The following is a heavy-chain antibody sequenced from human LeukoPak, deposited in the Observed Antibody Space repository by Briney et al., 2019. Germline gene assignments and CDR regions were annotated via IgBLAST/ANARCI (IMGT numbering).Heavy chain of an antibody. V-gene: IGHV1-2*02. CDR2: INPNSGDT. CDR3: ARASEDYYYYMDV. CDR1: GYTFTGYY. J-gene: IGHJ6*03. Sequence: ASVKVSCKASGYTFTGYYMHWVRQAPGQGLEWMGWINPNSGDTNYAQKLQGRVTMTTDTSTSTAYMELRSLGSDDTAVYYCARASEDYYYYMDVWGKGTTVTISS. D-gene: IGHD1-14*01.